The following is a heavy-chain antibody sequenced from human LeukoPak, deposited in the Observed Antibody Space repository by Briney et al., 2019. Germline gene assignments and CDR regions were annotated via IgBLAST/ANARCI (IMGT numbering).Heavy chain of an antibody. CDR1: GYTFSSYY. D-gene: IGHD6-13*01. V-gene: IGHV1-46*01. Sequence: ASVKVSCKASGYTFSSYYIYWVRQAPGQGLEWMGIINPSGGSTNYAQKFQGRVTMTRDTSTSTVYMQLSSLRSEDTPVYYCAAGAAAGTGGNYWGQGTLVTVSS. J-gene: IGHJ4*02. CDR3: AAGAAAGTGGNY. CDR2: INPSGGST.